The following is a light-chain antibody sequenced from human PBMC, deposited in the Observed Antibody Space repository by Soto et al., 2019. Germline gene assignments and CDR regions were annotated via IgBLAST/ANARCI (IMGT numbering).Light chain of an antibody. V-gene: IGKV1-39*01. CDR2: TAS. J-gene: IGKJ4*01. Sequence: DIQMTQSPSSLSASVGDRVTITCRASQGISRSLNWYQQKPGKAPNLLIYTASNLESGVPSRFSGSGSGTDFTLTITSLQPEDFASYYCQQLNSYPFTFGGGTKVEI. CDR1: QGISRS. CDR3: QQLNSYPFT.